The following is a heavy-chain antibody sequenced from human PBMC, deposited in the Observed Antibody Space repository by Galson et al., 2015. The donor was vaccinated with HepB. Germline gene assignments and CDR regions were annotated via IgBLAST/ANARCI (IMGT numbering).Heavy chain of an antibody. V-gene: IGHV3-21*01. J-gene: IGHJ4*02. CDR2: ISSSSSYI. Sequence: SLRLSCAASGFTSSSYSMNWVRQAPGKGLDWVSSISSSSSYIYYADSVKGRFTISRDNAKNSLYLQMNSLRDEDTAVYYCAVSGINSLPGAYFDYWGQGTLVTVSS. D-gene: IGHD3-10*01. CDR3: AVSGINSLPGAYFDY. CDR1: GFTSSSYS.